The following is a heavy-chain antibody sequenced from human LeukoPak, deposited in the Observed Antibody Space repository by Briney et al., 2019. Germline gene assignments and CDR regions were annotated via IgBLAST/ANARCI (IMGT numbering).Heavy chain of an antibody. CDR2: ISSSSNYI. CDR3: ARGPGRTKPFFDY. Sequence: GGSLRLSCAASGFTFSSYTMNWVRQAPGKGLEWVSSISSSSNYIYYADSVKGRFTISRDNSKNTLYLHVNSLRGEDTAVYYCARGPGRTKPFFDYWGQGTLVTVSS. D-gene: IGHD1-7*01. J-gene: IGHJ4*02. CDR1: GFTFSSYT. V-gene: IGHV3-21*01.